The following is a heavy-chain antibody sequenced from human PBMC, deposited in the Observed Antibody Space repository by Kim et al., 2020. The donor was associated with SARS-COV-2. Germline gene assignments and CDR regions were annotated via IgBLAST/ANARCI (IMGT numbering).Heavy chain of an antibody. V-gene: IGHV4-34*01. Sequence: LKSRVTISVDTSKNQFSLKRSSVTAADTAVYYCARGRLRRIAAAGTVIDYWGQGTLVTVSS. J-gene: IGHJ4*02. CDR3: ARGRLRRIAAAGTVIDY. D-gene: IGHD6-13*01.